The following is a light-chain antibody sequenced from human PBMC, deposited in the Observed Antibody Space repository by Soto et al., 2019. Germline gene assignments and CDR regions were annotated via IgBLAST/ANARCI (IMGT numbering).Light chain of an antibody. V-gene: IGLV2-14*01. Sequence: QSALTQPASVSGSPGQSITISCTGTSSDVGGYNYVSWYQHHPGKAPKLIIFEITNRPSGVSNRFSGSTSGNAASLTISGLQAEDEADYYCTSYTSSITLYVFGTGTKVTVL. CDR3: TSYTSSITLYV. CDR1: SSDVGGYNY. J-gene: IGLJ1*01. CDR2: EIT.